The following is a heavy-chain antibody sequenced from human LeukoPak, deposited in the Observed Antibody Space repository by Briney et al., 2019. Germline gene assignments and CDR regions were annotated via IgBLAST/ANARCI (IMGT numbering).Heavy chain of an antibody. CDR1: GFTFSSYM. CDR3: ATTTLGYCSSTSCSA. D-gene: IGHD2-2*01. CDR2: IKPDGGEK. J-gene: IGHJ6*04. Sequence: PGGSLRLSCAASGFTFSSYMMTWVRQAPGKGLEWVANIKPDGGEKFYVDSVRGRFTISRDNAKNSLYLQMNSLRAEDTAVYYCATTTLGYCSSTSCSAWGKGTTVTVSS. V-gene: IGHV3-7*01.